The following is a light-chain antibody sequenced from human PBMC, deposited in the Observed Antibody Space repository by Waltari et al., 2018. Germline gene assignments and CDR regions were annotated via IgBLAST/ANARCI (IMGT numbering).Light chain of an antibody. CDR1: QTILDNADKSNY. CDR3: QQYYSTPRT. Sequence: DFVMTQSPDSLAGSLGERATINSRSSQTILDNADKSNYLAWYQHKPGQPPKLPISWASARESGVPDRFTGSGSGTDFTLTISSLQAEDVAMYYCQQYYSTPRTFGQGTKVEVK. V-gene: IGKV4-1*01. J-gene: IGKJ1*01. CDR2: WAS.